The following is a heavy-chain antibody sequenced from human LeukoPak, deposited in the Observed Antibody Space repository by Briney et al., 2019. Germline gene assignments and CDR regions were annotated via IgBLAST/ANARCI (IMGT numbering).Heavy chain of an antibody. Sequence: GASVKVSCKASGGTFSSYAISWVRQAPGQGLEWMGRIIPIFGTANYAQKFQGRVTITTDESTSTAYMELSGLRSEDTAVYYCAKGRYYFDYWGQGTLVTVSS. CDR2: IIPIFGTA. V-gene: IGHV1-69*05. CDR1: GGTFSSYA. CDR3: AKGRYYFDY. J-gene: IGHJ4*02.